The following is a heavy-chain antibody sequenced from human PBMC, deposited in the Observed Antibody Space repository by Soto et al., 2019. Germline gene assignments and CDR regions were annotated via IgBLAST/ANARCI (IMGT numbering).Heavy chain of an antibody. Sequence: QVQLQESGPGLVKPSQTLSLTCTVSGGSISSGGYYWSWIRQHPGKGLEWIGYIYYSGSTYYNPSLKSRATIPVGTSTHLFALTLGSVSAPDTTVYHCAGVAAIVRAAMTYAYWGQGTLVTVTS. D-gene: IGHD2-2*02. CDR2: IYYSGST. J-gene: IGHJ4*02. CDR1: GGSISSGGYY. CDR3: AGVAAIVRAAMTYAY. V-gene: IGHV4-31*03.